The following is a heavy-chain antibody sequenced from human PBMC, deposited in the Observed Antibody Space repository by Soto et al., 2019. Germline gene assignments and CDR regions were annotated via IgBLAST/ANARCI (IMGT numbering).Heavy chain of an antibody. CDR1: GFTFSSYS. CDR3: ARDTRGYSYGTGLAFDY. Sequence: GGSLRLSCAASGFTFSSYSMNWVRQAPGKGLEWVSSISSSSSYIYYADSVKGRFTISRDNAKNSLYLQMNSLRAEDTAVYYCARDTRGYSYGTGLAFDYWGQGTLVTVSS. CDR2: ISSSSSYI. D-gene: IGHD5-18*01. V-gene: IGHV3-21*01. J-gene: IGHJ4*02.